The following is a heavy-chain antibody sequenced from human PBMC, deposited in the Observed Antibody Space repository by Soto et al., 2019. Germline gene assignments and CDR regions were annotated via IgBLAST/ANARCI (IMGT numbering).Heavy chain of an antibody. CDR3: ARGLYSSGYSDS. J-gene: IGHJ5*02. CDR2: IYSDGTT. Sequence: EVQLVESGGGLVQPGGSLRLSCAASGFTLSYSFMSWVRQAPGKGLEWVSLIYSDGTTYYADSVKGRFTISRDNSKNTLYLQMNSLRAEDTAEYYCARGLYSSGYSDSWVQRTLVTVSS. CDR1: GFTLSYSF. D-gene: IGHD3-22*01. V-gene: IGHV3-66*01.